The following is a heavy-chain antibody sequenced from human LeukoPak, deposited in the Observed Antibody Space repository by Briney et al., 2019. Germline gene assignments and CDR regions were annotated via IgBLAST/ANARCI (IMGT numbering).Heavy chain of an antibody. D-gene: IGHD1-7*01. CDR2: IKPNRGGT. J-gene: IGHJ4*02. V-gene: IGHV1-2*02. CDR1: GYTFTGYY. CDR3: ARGGTI. Sequence: GASVKLSCKASGYTFTGYYMHWVRQAPGPGLEWMGWIKPNRGGTNYAQKFHGRVTMTRNTSISTAYMELNRLRSDDTAVYYCARGGTIWGQGTLVSVSS.